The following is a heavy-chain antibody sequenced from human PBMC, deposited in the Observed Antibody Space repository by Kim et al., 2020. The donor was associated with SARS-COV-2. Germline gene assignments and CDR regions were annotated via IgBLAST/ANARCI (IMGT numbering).Heavy chain of an antibody. V-gene: IGHV4-59*01. D-gene: IGHD3-3*01. Sequence: SETLSLTCTVSGGSISSYYWSWIRQPPGKGLEWIGYIYYSGSTNYNPSLKSRVTISVDTSKNQFSLKLSSVTAADTAVYYCARTVWSGYDNDYYYGMDV. CDR2: IYYSGST. CDR3: ARTVWSGYDNDYYYGMDV. J-gene: IGHJ6*01. CDR1: GGSISSYY.